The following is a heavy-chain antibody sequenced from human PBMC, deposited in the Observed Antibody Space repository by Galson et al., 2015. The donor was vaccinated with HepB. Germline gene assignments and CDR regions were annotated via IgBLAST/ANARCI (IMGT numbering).Heavy chain of an antibody. Sequence: QSGAEVKKPGESLKISCKGSGYTFGTYGINWVRQAPGQGLEWMGWINPYNGKTNSAQHLQDRVTLTTDPSASTAYMELQSLTSDDTAVYYCARDHLPLSGYTFYYDFWGQGTLITVSS. J-gene: IGHJ4*02. CDR3: ARDHLPLSGYTFYYDF. V-gene: IGHV1-18*01. CDR2: INPYNGKT. CDR1: GYTFGTYG. D-gene: IGHD3-3*01.